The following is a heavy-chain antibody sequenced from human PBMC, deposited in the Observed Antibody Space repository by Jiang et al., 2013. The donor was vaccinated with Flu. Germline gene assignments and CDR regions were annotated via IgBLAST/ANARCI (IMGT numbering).Heavy chain of an antibody. CDR1: GYTFTSYY. CDR2: INPSGGNT. J-gene: IGHJ4*02. Sequence: GSVKVSCKASGYTFTSYYIHWVRQAPGQGLEWMGIINPSGGNTNYAQRFQDRVTMTRDTSTSTVYMELSSLRSEDTAVYYCARRNSGSYSDYWGQGTLVTVSS. D-gene: IGHD1-26*01. CDR3: ARRNSGSYSDY. V-gene: IGHV1-46*01.